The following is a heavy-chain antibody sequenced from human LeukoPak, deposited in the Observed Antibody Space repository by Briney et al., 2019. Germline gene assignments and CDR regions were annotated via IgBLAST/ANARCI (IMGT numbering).Heavy chain of an antibody. CDR2: TFYRSRWYS. CDR3: ARDGWPAFDY. CDR1: GDSVSSNTAA. Sequence: SQTPSLTCAISGDSVSSNTAAWNWIRKSPSRGLEWLGRTFYRSRWYSDYAVSVKSRVTINADTSKNQFSLQLTPVTPEDTAVYYCARDGWPAFDYWGQGTLVTVSS. J-gene: IGHJ4*02. D-gene: IGHD2-15*01. V-gene: IGHV6-1*01.